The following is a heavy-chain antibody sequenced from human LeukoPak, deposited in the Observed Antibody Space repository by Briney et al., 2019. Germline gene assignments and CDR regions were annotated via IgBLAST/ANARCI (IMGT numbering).Heavy chain of an antibody. V-gene: IGHV4-34*01. Sequence: SETLSLTCAVYGGSFSGYYWSWIRQPPGKGLEWIGEINHSGSTNYNPSPKSRVTISADTAKNQFSLKLSSVTAADTAVYYCARARYYYYGSGSYSAHDYWGQGTLVTVSS. CDR1: GGSFSGYY. CDR3: ARARYYYYGSGSYSAHDY. CDR2: INHSGST. J-gene: IGHJ4*02. D-gene: IGHD3-10*01.